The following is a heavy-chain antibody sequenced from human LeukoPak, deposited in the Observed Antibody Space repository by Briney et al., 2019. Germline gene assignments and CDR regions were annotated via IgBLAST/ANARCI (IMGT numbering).Heavy chain of an antibody. CDR3: ASRSPRVGRGFDY. D-gene: IGHD5-24*01. V-gene: IGHV5-51*01. Sequence: AGESLKISCKGSGYSFTSYWIGWVRQMPGKGLEWMGIIYPADSDTRYSPSFQGQITISADKSISTAYLQWSSLKASDTAVYYCASRSPRVGRGFDYWGQGTLVTVSS. J-gene: IGHJ4*02. CDR2: IYPADSDT. CDR1: GYSFTSYW.